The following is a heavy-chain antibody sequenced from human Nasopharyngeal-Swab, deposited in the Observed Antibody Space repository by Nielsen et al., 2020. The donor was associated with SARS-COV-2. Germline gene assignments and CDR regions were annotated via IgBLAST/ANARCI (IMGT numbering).Heavy chain of an antibody. D-gene: IGHD3/OR15-3a*01. CDR2: VFNSGST. J-gene: IGHJ4*02. CDR3: ARVQVDDDFWTGYHFEY. CDR1: GGSMNSYY. Sequence: SETLSLTCTVSGGSMNSYYWYWIRQPPGKGLEWNGYVFNSGSTEYSPSLKRRATISVDTSNNQFSLKLSSVTAADPAVYFCARVQVDDDFWTGYHFEYWGQGTLVTVSS. V-gene: IGHV4-59*01.